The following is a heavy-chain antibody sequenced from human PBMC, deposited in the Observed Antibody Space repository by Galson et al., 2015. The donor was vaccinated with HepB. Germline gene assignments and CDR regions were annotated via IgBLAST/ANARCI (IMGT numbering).Heavy chain of an antibody. D-gene: IGHD1-14*01. CDR1: GYTFTDYY. V-gene: IGHV1-69-2*01. Sequence: VKVSCKVSGYTFTDYYMHWVQQAPGQGLEWMGLVDPEDGETIYAEKFQGRVTITADTSTDTAYMELSSLRSEDTAVYYCATNRISTGYARPTADAFDIWGQGTMVTVSS. J-gene: IGHJ3*02. CDR3: ATNRISTGYARPTADAFDI. CDR2: VDPEDGET.